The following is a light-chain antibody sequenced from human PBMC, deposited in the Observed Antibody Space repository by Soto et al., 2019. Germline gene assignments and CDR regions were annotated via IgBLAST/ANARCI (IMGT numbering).Light chain of an antibody. V-gene: IGLV2-14*01. CDR3: SSYTRTSTFL. CDR2: DVS. CDR1: SSDVGGYDY. Sequence: QSALTQPASVSGSPGQSVIISCTGTSSDVGGYDYVSWYQQYPGEVPKLIIYDVSNRPSGVSNRFSGSKSGNTASLTISGLQAEDEADYYCSSYTRTSTFLLGSGTKVTVL. J-gene: IGLJ1*01.